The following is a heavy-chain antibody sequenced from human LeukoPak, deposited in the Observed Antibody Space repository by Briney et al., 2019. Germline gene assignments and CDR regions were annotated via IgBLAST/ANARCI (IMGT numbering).Heavy chain of an antibody. CDR1: GFTFSSYA. V-gene: IGHV3-23*01. CDR3: ARERAYSSGWFNWFDP. Sequence: QSGGSLRLSCGASGFTFSSYAMSWVRQAPGKGLEWVSAISGSGGSTYYADSVKGRFTISRNNSKNTLYLQMNSLRAEDTAVYYCARERAYSSGWFNWFDPWGQGTLVTVSS. CDR2: ISGSGGST. J-gene: IGHJ5*02. D-gene: IGHD6-19*01.